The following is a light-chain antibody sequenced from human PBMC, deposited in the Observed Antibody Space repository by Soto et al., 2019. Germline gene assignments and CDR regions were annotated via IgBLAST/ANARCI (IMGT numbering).Light chain of an antibody. CDR3: QQYGSSPPVT. J-gene: IGKJ4*01. V-gene: IGKV3-20*01. Sequence: VLTQSPGTLSLSPRERATLSCRASQSVSSSYLAWYQQKPGQAPRLLIYGASSRATGIPDRFSGSGSGTDFTLTISRLEPEDFAVYYCQQYGSSPPVTFGGGTKVDIK. CDR2: GAS. CDR1: QSVSSSY.